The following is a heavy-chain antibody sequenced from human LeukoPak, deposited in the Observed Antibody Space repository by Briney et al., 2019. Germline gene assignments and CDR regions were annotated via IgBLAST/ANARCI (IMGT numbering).Heavy chain of an antibody. CDR2: INPNSGGT. D-gene: IGHD3-10*01. Sequence: GASVKVSCKASGYTFTGYYMHWVRQAPGQGLEWMGWINPNSGGTNYAQKFQGRVTMTRDTSISTAYMELSRLRSDDTAVYYCARDMVRGVIYPYYGMDVWGQGTTVTVSS. V-gene: IGHV1-2*02. CDR1: GYTFTGYY. CDR3: ARDMVRGVIYPYYGMDV. J-gene: IGHJ6*02.